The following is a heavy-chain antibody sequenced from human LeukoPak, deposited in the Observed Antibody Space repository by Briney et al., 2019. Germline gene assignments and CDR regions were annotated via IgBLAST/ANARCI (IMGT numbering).Heavy chain of an antibody. CDR1: GFTFSSNW. Sequence: PGGSLRLSCAASGFTFSSNWMSWVRQAPGKGLERVATIKEDGSEKYYLDSVKGRFTISRDNAKNSLDLQMNSLRAEDTAVYYCARGTWSSGGQYYLDYWGQGTLVTVSS. CDR2: IKEDGSEK. D-gene: IGHD3-10*01. J-gene: IGHJ4*02. V-gene: IGHV3-7*04. CDR3: ARGTWSSGGQYYLDY.